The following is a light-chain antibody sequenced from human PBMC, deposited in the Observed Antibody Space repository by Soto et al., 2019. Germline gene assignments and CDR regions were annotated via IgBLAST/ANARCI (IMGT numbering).Light chain of an antibody. CDR3: MQALHTPWT. V-gene: IGKV2-28*01. Sequence: DLVMTQSPLSLPVTPGEPASISCRSSQSLLHSNGYNYLDWYLQKPGQSPQLLIYLGSNRASGVPDRFSGSGSGTEFTLKISRVEAADVGVYYCMQALHTPWTFGQGTKVEIK. CDR1: QSLLHSNGYNY. CDR2: LGS. J-gene: IGKJ1*01.